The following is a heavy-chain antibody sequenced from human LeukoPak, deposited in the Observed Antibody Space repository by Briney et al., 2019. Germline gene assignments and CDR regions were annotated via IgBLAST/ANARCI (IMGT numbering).Heavy chain of an antibody. CDR1: GGTFSSYA. Sequence: SVKVSCKASGGTFSSYAISWVRQAPGQGLEWMAGIIPIFGTANYAQKFQGRVTITADESTSTAYMELSSLRSEDTAVYYCARETSFAAGTNVYYGMDVWGKGTTVTVSS. CDR3: ARETSFAAGTNVYYGMDV. CDR2: IIPIFGTA. D-gene: IGHD6-13*01. V-gene: IGHV1-69*13. J-gene: IGHJ6*01.